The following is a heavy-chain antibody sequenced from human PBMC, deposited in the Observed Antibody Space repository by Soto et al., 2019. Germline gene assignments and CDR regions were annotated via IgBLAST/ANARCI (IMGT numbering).Heavy chain of an antibody. CDR3: AHSRYPYSEPSGYYYFPN. J-gene: IGHJ1*01. CDR1: GFSLSTSGVG. V-gene: IGHV2-5*01. Sequence: SGPTLVNPTQTLTLTCTFSGFSLSTSGVGVGWIRQPPGKALEWLALIYWNDDKRYSPSLKSRLTITKDTSKNQVALTMTNMDPVDTATYYCAHSRYPYSEPSGYYYFPNWGQGTLVTVSS. D-gene: IGHD3-22*01. CDR2: IYWNDDK.